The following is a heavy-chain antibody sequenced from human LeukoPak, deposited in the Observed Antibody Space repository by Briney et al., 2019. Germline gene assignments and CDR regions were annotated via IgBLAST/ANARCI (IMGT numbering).Heavy chain of an antibody. J-gene: IGHJ6*02. D-gene: IGHD6-19*01. CDR1: GFTFSSYA. CDR2: ISGSGGST. Sequence: EARGSLRLSCAASGFTFSSYAMSWVRQAPGKGLEWVSAISGSGGSTYYADSVKGRFTISRDNSKNTLYLQMNSLRAEDTAVYYCAKPIAVAGPPDGMDVWGQGTTVTVSS. V-gene: IGHV3-23*01. CDR3: AKPIAVAGPPDGMDV.